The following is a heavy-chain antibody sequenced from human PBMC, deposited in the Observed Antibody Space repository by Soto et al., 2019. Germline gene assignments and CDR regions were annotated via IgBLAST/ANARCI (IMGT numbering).Heavy chain of an antibody. V-gene: IGHV3-15*01. CDR1: GFTFSHAW. D-gene: IGHD2-2*02. CDR2: IKSKGDGGTT. J-gene: IGHJ4*02. Sequence: EVQLVESGGNLVEPGVSLTLSCAASGFTFSHAWLTWVHQAPGKGLEWVGRIKSKGDGGTTDYAAPVKGRFTISRDDSKDTLYVQMNSLKNADTAVYYCAADIPGAAYPIDYWGQGTLVTVSS. CDR3: AADIPGAAYPIDY.